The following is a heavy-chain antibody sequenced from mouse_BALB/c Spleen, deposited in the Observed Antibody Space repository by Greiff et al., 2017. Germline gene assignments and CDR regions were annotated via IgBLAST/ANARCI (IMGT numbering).Heavy chain of an antibody. Sequence: EVMLVESGPGLVKPSQSLSLTCTVTGYSITSDYAWNWIRQFPGNKLEWMGYISYSGSTSYNPSLKSRISITRDTSKNQFFLQLNSVTTEDTATYYCARIYYGSRAWFAYWGQGTLVTVSA. J-gene: IGHJ3*01. CDR3: ARIYYGSRAWFAY. CDR1: GYSITSDYA. CDR2: ISYSGST. V-gene: IGHV3-2*02. D-gene: IGHD1-1*01.